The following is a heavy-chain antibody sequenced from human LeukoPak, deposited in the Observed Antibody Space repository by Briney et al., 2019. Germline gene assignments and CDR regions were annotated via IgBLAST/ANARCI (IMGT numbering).Heavy chain of an antibody. J-gene: IGHJ3*02. CDR2: ISSSSSTI. Sequence: QAGGSLRLSCAASGFTFSSYSMNWVRQAPGKGLEWVSYISSSSSTIYYADSVKGRFTISRDNAKNSLYLQMNSLRDEDTAVYYCARVGGRKRPPGAYYYDSSGHNACLDIWGQGTMVTVSS. CDR1: GFTFSSYS. D-gene: IGHD3-22*01. CDR3: ARVGGRKRPPGAYYYDSSGHNACLDI. V-gene: IGHV3-48*02.